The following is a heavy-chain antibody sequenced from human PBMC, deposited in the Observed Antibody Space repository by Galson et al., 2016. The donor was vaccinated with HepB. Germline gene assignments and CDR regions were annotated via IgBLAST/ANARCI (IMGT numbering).Heavy chain of an antibody. D-gene: IGHD3-10*01. CDR3: AHRRTSADYGSGKDHYFDY. Sequence: PALVKPTQTLTLTCTFSGFSLTTSGVAVGWIRQPPGKALEWLALIYWDDDKRYSPSLKSRLNITKDTAKNQVVLTLTNMDPVDTATYYCAHRRTSADYGSGKDHYFDYWGQGTLVTASS. J-gene: IGHJ4*02. CDR1: GFSLTTSGVA. CDR2: IYWDDDK. V-gene: IGHV2-5*02.